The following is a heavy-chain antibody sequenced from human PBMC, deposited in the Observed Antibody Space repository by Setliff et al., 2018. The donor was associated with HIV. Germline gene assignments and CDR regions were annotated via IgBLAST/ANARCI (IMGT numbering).Heavy chain of an antibody. CDR1: TETLTRYD. V-gene: IGHV4-34*01. CDR2: IDDSGSI. CDR3: ARVKSIKTTLVRLWPRFDL. J-gene: IGHJ5*02. D-gene: IGHD3-10*01. Sequence: LSLTCAVYTETLTRYDWAWIRQSPEKGLEWIGEIDDSGSIIYNPSLQSRVTMSVDTSKNQFSLKARSLTAANTGLYYCARVKSIKTTLVRLWPRFDLWGQGTQVTVSS.